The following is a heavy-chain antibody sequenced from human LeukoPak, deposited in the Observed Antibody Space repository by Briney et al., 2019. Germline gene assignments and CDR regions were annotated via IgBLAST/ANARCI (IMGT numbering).Heavy chain of an antibody. V-gene: IGHV3-74*01. D-gene: IGHD3-9*01. CDR3: TRDLMDYDVSTGLHHYYMDV. CDR1: GFTFSSYW. Sequence: GSLSLSCVASGFTFSSYWMHWVRQDPRKGLVWVSRISGDGGNINYADSVRGRFTISRDNAKNTLYLQMNTLRVEDTAVYYCTRDLMDYDVSTGLHHYYMDVWGQGTTVTVSS. J-gene: IGHJ6*02. CDR2: ISGDGGNI.